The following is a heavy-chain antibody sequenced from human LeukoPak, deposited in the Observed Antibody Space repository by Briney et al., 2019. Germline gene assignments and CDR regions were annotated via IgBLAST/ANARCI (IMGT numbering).Heavy chain of an antibody. CDR2: ISGSGGST. Sequence: GSLRLSCAASGFTFSSYAMSWVRQAPGKGLEWVSAISGSGGSTYYADSVKGRFTISRDNSKNTLYLQMNSLRAEDTAVYYCAKDSQSPNTPRYSSGWYPDYWGQGTLVTVSS. D-gene: IGHD6-19*01. V-gene: IGHV3-23*01. CDR3: AKDSQSPNTPRYSSGWYPDY. CDR1: GFTFSSYA. J-gene: IGHJ4*02.